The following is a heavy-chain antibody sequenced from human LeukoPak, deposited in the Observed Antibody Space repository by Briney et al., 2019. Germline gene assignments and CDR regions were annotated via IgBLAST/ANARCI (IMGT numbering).Heavy chain of an antibody. CDR1: GYTFTSYA. CDR3: ARQICSGGSCYDY. Sequence: ASVKVSCKASGYTFTSYAMHWVRQAPGQRLEWMGWIDAGNGNTKYSQEFQGRVTITRDTSASTAYMELSSLRSEDMAVYYCARQICSGGSCYDYWGQGTLVTVSS. CDR2: IDAGNGNT. J-gene: IGHJ4*02. V-gene: IGHV1-3*03. D-gene: IGHD2-15*01.